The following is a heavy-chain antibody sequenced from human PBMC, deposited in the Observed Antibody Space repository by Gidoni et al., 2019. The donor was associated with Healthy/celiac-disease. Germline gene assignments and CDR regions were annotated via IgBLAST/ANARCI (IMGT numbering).Heavy chain of an antibody. J-gene: IGHJ4*02. CDR2: IRSKANRYAT. CDR1: GFTFSGSA. V-gene: IGHV3-73*02. CDR3: TRHSRYSGYDYEDY. Sequence: EVQLVESGGGLVQPGGSLKLACAASGFTFSGSAMHWVRQASGKGLEWVGRIRSKANRYATAYAASVKGRFTISRDDSKNTAYLQMNSLKTEDTAVYYCTRHSRYSGYDYEDYWGQGTLVTVSS. D-gene: IGHD5-12*01.